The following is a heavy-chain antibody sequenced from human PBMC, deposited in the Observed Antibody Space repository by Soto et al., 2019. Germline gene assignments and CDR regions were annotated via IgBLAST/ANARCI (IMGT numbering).Heavy chain of an antibody. CDR2: IAYNGDKK. CDR1: GFTFSSYS. Sequence: QVQLVESGGGVVQPGRSLRLSCAASGFTFSSYSIHWVRQAPGKGLEWVAVIAYNGDKKYYADSVKGRFTISRDNSKNTLYLQMNTLRAEDTALYYCARDPYCNGWRNFFDNWGQGTLVTVSS. CDR3: ARDPYCNGWRNFFDN. D-gene: IGHD6-19*01. J-gene: IGHJ4*02. V-gene: IGHV3-30-3*01.